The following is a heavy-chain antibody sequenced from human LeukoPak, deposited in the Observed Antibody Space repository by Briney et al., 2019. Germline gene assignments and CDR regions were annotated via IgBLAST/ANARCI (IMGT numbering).Heavy chain of an antibody. D-gene: IGHD3-3*01. CDR1: GYTFTSYY. J-gene: IGHJ3*02. CDR3: ARDRHYDFWSGYYRGDAFDI. V-gene: IGHV1-46*01. CDR2: INPSGGST. Sequence: GASVKVSCKASGYTFTSYYMHWVRQAPGQGLEWMGIINPSGGSTSYAQKFQGRVTMTRATSTSTVYMELSSLRSEDTAVYYCARDRHYDFWSGYYRGDAFDIWGQGTMVTVSS.